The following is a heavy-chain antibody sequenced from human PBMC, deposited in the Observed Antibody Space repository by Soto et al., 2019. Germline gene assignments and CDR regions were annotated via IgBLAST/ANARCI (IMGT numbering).Heavy chain of an antibody. D-gene: IGHD3-10*01. J-gene: IGHJ6*02. CDR3: ARDEGGKTGRGHYYYGMDV. CDR2: ISISSNYI. V-gene: IGHV3-21*01. CDR1: GFTFSGYI. Sequence: GGSLRLSCAASGFTFSGYILNWVRQAPGKGLEWVSSISISSNYIYYADSVKGRFTITRDNAKNSLYLEMNSLRAVDTAVYYCARDEGGKTGRGHYYYGMDVWGQGTTVTVSS.